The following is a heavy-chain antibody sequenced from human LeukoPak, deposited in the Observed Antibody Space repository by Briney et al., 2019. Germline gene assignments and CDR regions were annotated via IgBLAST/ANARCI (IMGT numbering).Heavy chain of an antibody. D-gene: IGHD2-2*01. CDR1: GFTFSSYA. V-gene: IGHV3-23*01. CDR2: ISGSGGST. J-gene: IGHJ3*02. CDR3: AKTQQLPYAFDI. Sequence: GGSLRLFCAASGFTFSSYAMSWVRQAPGKGLEWVSAISGSGGSTYYADSVKGRFTISRDNSKNTLYLQMNSLRAEDTAVYYCAKTQQLPYAFDIWGQGTMVTVS.